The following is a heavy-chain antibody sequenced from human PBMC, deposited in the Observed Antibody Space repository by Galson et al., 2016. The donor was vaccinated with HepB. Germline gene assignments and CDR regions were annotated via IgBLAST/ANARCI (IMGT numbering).Heavy chain of an antibody. D-gene: IGHD3-10*01. CDR1: GFTFSSYG. CDR3: AKVAEQLGDGPVDY. V-gene: IGHV3-30*18. Sequence: SLRLSCAASGFTFSSYGMHWVRQAPGKGLEWVAGISYDETNKYYADSVRGRFTISRDIFMNTLWLQMSSLRAEDTAVYYRAKVAEQLGDGPVDYWGRGTLVAVSS. J-gene: IGHJ4*02. CDR2: ISYDETNK.